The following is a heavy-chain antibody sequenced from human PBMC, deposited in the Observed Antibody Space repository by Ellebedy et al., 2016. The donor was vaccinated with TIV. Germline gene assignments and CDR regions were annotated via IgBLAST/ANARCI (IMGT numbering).Heavy chain of an antibody. V-gene: IGHV3-23*01. CDR2: ISGSGGST. D-gene: IGHD3-10*01. J-gene: IGHJ4*02. CDR3: AKVVDYYGSGSFDY. Sequence: GGSLRLXCAASGFTFSSYAMSWVRQAPGKGLEWVSAISGSGGSTYYADSVKGRFTISRDNSKNTLYLQMNSLRAEDTAVYYCAKVVDYYGSGSFDYWGQGTLVTVSS. CDR1: GFTFSSYA.